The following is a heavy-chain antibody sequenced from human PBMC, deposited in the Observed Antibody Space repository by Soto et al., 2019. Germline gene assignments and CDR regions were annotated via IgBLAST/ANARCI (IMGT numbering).Heavy chain of an antibody. CDR3: AKPRLYENNAYHRDAFDL. J-gene: IGHJ3*01. D-gene: IGHD3-16*01. V-gene: IGHV3-23*01. Sequence: EVQLLESGGGVVQPGGSQRLSCAASGFRFWTYAMSWVRQAPRKGLEWVAGISGSGTATYYADSGRGRFTISRDNSKDTLSLQMNSLRAEDTAVYYCAKPRLYENNAYHRDAFDLWGPGTVVTVSS. CDR1: GFRFWTYA. CDR2: ISGSGTAT.